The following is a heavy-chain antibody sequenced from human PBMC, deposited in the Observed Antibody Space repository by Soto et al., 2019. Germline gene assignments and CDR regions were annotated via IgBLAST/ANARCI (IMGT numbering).Heavy chain of an antibody. Sequence: PWEALSLTWPFSCGSISSSSCYWGLLRQPPGKGLEWIGSIYYSGSTYYNPSLKSRVTISVDTSKNQFSLKLSSVTAADAAVYYCARHGRWNYDYWGQGTLVTVSS. CDR1: CGSISSSSCY. CDR2: IYYSGST. J-gene: IGHJ4*02. CDR3: ARHGRWNYDY. V-gene: IGHV4-39*01. D-gene: IGHD1-7*01.